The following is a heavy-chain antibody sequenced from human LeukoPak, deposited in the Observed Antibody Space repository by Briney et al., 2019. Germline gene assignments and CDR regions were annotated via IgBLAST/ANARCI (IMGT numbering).Heavy chain of an antibody. CDR3: ARSGELGYTFYYYYYGMDV. CDR2: ISAYNGNT. D-gene: IGHD6-13*01. J-gene: IGHJ6*02. Sequence: GASVKVSCKASGYTFTSYGISWVRQAPGQGLEWMGWISAYNGNTNYAQKLQGRVTMTTDTSTSTAYMELRSLRSDDTAVYYCARSGELGYTFYYYYYGMDVWGQGTTVTVSS. CDR1: GYTFTSYG. V-gene: IGHV1-18*01.